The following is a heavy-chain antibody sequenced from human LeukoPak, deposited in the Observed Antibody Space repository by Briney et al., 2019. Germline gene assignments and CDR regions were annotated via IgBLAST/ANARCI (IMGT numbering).Heavy chain of an antibody. V-gene: IGHV3-64D*09. Sequence: GGSLRLSCSASGFAFSTFAMHWVRQAPGKGLEYVSVIRSNGENTDYADSVKGRFTISRDNSKNTLYLQMSGLRPEDTAVYYCVKVRVGGGWYGYYLDYWGQGTLVTVSS. CDR2: IRSNGENT. CDR1: GFAFSTFA. CDR3: VKVRVGGGWYGYYLDY. D-gene: IGHD6-19*01. J-gene: IGHJ4*02.